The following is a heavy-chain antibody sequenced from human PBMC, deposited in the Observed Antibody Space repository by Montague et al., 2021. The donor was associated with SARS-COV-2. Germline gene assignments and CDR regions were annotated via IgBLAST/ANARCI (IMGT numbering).Heavy chain of an antibody. J-gene: IGHJ4*02. Sequence: SETLSLTYTVSGGSISSYYWSWIRQPPGKGLEWIGYIYYSGSTNYNPSLKSRVTISVDTSKNQFSLKLSSVTAADTAVYYCARGSHYYDSSGYYFDYWGQGTLVTVSS. CDR3: ARGSHYYDSSGYYFDY. CDR2: IYYSGST. CDR1: GGSISSYY. D-gene: IGHD3-22*01. V-gene: IGHV4-59*01.